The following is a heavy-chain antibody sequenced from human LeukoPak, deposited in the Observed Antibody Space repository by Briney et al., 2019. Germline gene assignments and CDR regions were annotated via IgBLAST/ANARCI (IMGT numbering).Heavy chain of an antibody. V-gene: IGHV4-59*10. CDR2: IYTSGGT. J-gene: IGHJ4*02. CDR3: VTDRSGSYDY. Sequence: PSETLSLTCAVYGGSFSGYYWSWIRQPPGKGLEWIGRIYTSGGTNYNPSLKSRVTMSIDTSKNQFSLKLYSVTAADTAVYYCVTDRSGSYDYWGQGILVTVSS. CDR1: GGSFSGYY. D-gene: IGHD1-26*01.